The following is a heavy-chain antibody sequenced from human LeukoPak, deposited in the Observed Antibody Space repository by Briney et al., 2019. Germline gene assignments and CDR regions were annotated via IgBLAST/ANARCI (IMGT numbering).Heavy chain of an antibody. CDR2: IKQDGSEE. CDR1: GFTFSSYW. Sequence: WGSLRLSCAASGFTFSSYWMSWVRQGPGKGLEWVANIKQDGSEEYYVDSVKGRFTLSRDNAKNSLYLQMNSLKAEDTAVYYCARDFCSGGTCYKGYKGYWGQGTLVTVSS. CDR3: ARDFCSGGTCYKGYKGY. V-gene: IGHV3-7*05. D-gene: IGHD2-15*01. J-gene: IGHJ4*02.